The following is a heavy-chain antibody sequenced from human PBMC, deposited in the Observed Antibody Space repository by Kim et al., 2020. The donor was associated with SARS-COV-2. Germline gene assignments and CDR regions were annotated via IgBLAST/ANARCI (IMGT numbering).Heavy chain of an antibody. CDR2: ISSSSSYT. D-gene: IGHD6-19*01. CDR1: GFTFSDYY. J-gene: IGHJ6*02. CDR3: ARDRGVAVAGTETYYYYYGMDV. V-gene: IGHV3-11*05. Sequence: GGSLRLSCAASGFTFSDYYMSWIRQAPGKGLEWVSYISSSSSYTNYADSVKGRFTISRDNAKNSLYLQMNSLRAEDTAVYYCARDRGVAVAGTETYYYYYGMDVWGQGTTVTVSS.